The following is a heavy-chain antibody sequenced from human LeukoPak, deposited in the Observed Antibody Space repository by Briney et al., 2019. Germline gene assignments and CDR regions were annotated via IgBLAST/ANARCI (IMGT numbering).Heavy chain of an antibody. CDR2: IYASGST. CDR1: GGSLSSGSDY. CDR3: ARSGYSNFDY. V-gene: IGHV4-61*02. D-gene: IGHD3-3*01. Sequence: SETLSLTCTVSGGSLSSGSDYWSWIRQCAGKGLEWIGRIYASGSTNYNPSLKSRVTISVDTSKNQFSLKLSSVTAADTAVYYCARSGYSNFDYWGQGTLVTVSS. J-gene: IGHJ4*02.